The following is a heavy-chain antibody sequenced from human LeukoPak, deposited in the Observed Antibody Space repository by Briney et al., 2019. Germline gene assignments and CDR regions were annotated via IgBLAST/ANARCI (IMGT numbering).Heavy chain of an antibody. CDR2: ISAYNGNT. CDR1: GYTFTSYG. J-gene: IGHJ3*02. Sequence: ASVKVSCKASGYTFTSYGISWVRQAPGQGLEWMGWISAYNGNTNYAQKLQGRVTMTTDTSTSTAYMELRSLRSDDTAVYYCARMDCSSTSCYMSAFDIWGQGTMVTVSS. V-gene: IGHV1-18*01. D-gene: IGHD2-2*02. CDR3: ARMDCSSTSCYMSAFDI.